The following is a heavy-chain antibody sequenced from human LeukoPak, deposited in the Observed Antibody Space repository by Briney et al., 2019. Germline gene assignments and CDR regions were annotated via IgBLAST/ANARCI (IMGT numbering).Heavy chain of an antibody. J-gene: IGHJ6*03. D-gene: IGHD3-10*02. Sequence: GSLRLSCAASGFPFSNYAMHGVRQAPGKGLKYVSAISSNGASTYYGNSVKGRFAISRDNSKSTLFLQMGSLRAEDTAVYYCERDRNVCGYYHYMEVWGKGTTVTVSS. CDR1: GFPFSNYA. CDR2: ISSNGAST. V-gene: IGHV3-64*01. CDR3: ERDRNVCGYYHYMEV.